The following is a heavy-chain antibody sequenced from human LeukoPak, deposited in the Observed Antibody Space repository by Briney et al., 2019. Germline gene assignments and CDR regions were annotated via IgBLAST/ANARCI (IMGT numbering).Heavy chain of an antibody. V-gene: IGHV3-30*02. J-gene: IGHJ4*02. Sequence: PGGSLRLSCAASGFTFSDFGMHWVRQAPGKGLEWLTFIRYDGSKKDYADSVKGRFTISRDDSKNTLFLQMNSLRTEDTAIYYCANQGPGWDGWGPLDYWGQGNLVTVSS. CDR2: IRYDGSKK. CDR1: GFTFSDFG. D-gene: IGHD3-10*01. CDR3: ANQGPGWDGWGPLDY.